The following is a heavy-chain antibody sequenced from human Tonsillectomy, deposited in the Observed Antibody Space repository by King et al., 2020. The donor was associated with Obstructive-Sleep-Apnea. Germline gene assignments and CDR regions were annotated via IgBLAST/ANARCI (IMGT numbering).Heavy chain of an antibody. V-gene: IGHV3-30-3*01. CDR1: GFTFSSYA. CDR2: ISYDGSNK. CDR3: ARDDSYGINGPYYFDY. J-gene: IGHJ4*02. D-gene: IGHD5-18*01. Sequence: HVQLVESGGGVVQPGRSLRLSCAASGFTFSSYAMHWVRQAPGKGLEWVAVISYDGSNKYYADSVKGRFTISRDNSKNTLYLQMNSLRAEDTAVYYCARDDSYGINGPYYFDYWGQGTLVTVSS.